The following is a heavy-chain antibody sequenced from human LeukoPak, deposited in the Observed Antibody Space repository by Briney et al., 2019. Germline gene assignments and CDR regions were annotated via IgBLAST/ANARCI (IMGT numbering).Heavy chain of an antibody. CDR1: GYTFTSYD. Sequence: ASVKVSCKASGYTFTSYDINWVRQATGQGLEWMGWMNPNSGNTGYAQKFQGRVTMTRNTSISTAYMELSSLRSEDTAVYYCAGVDSSSWYGGMDVWGQGTTVTVSS. V-gene: IGHV1-8*01. CDR2: MNPNSGNT. CDR3: AGVDSSSWYGGMDV. D-gene: IGHD6-13*01. J-gene: IGHJ6*02.